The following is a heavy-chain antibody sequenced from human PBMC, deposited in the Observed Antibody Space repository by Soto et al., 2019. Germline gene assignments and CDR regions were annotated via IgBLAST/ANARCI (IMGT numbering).Heavy chain of an antibody. D-gene: IGHD2-15*01. CDR1: GYTFTSYG. CDR3: ARIQNKYCSGGSCYPRTDY. V-gene: IGHV1-18*01. Sequence: AASVKVSCKASGYTFTSYGISWVRQAPGQGLEWMGWISAYNGNTNYAQKLQGRVTMTTDTSMSTAYMELWSLRSDDTAVYYCARIQNKYCSGGSCYPRTDYWGQGTVVTVSS. CDR2: ISAYNGNT. J-gene: IGHJ4*02.